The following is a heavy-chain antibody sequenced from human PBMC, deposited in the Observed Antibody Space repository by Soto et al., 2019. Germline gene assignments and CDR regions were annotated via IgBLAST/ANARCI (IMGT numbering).Heavy chain of an antibody. V-gene: IGHV3-23*01. CDR3: AKEGEYSSGWDNFDY. D-gene: IGHD6-19*01. J-gene: IGHJ4*02. CDR1: GFTFSSYA. Sequence: EVQLLESGGGLVQPGGSLRLSCAASGFTFSSYAMSWVRQAPGKGLEWVSAISGSGVSTYYAESVKDRFTISRDNSKNTLYLQMNSLRAEDTDVYYCAKEGEYSSGWDNFDYCGQGTLVTVSS. CDR2: ISGSGVST.